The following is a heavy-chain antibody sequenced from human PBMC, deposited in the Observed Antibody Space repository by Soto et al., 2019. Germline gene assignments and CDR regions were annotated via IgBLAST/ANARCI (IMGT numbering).Heavy chain of an antibody. CDR3: ARAPPVATPRGNYYYYYMDV. V-gene: IGHV3-23*01. J-gene: IGHJ6*03. D-gene: IGHD5-12*01. CDR2: ISGSGGST. CDR1: GFTFSSYA. Sequence: GGSLRLSCAASGFTFSSYAMSWVRQASGKGLEWVSAISGSGGSTYYADSVKGRFTISRDNSKNTLYLQMNSLRAEDTAVYYCARAPPVATPRGNYYYYYMDVWGKGTTVTVSS.